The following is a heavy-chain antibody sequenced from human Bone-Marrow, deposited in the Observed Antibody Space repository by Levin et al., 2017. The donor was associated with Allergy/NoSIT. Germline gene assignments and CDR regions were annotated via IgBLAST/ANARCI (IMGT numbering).Heavy chain of an antibody. J-gene: IGHJ6*03. CDR3: AKGGYYGSGRHIGGDFYYYMDV. V-gene: IGHV3-30*18. Sequence: PGGSLRLSCAASGFSFISYAMHWVRQAPGKGLLWVAVISYDGSDKYYAESVKGRFSISRDTSKNTLFLQMNSLRAEDTAVYYCAKGGYYGSGRHIGGDFYYYMDVWGQGTTVTVSS. CDR2: ISYDGSDK. D-gene: IGHD3-10*01. CDR1: GFSFISYA.